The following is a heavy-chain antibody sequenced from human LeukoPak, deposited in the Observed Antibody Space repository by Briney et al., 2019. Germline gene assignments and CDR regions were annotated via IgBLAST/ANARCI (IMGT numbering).Heavy chain of an antibody. V-gene: IGHV3-53*01. D-gene: IGHD3-10*01. CDR1: GFTVSSNY. Sequence: PGGSLRLSCAASGFTVSSNYMSWVRQAPGKGLEWASVIYSGGSTYYADSVKGRFTISRDNSKNTLYLQMNSLRAEDTAVYYCARDHLMVRGVILDWGQGTLVTVSS. CDR2: IYSGGST. J-gene: IGHJ4*02. CDR3: ARDHLMVRGVILD.